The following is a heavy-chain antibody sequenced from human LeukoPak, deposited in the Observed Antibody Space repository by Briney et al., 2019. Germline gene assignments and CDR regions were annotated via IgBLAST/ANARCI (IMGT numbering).Heavy chain of an antibody. V-gene: IGHV3-23*01. CDR3: AKHSHDGSAPYYEVQFDS. D-gene: IGHD3-22*01. CDR2: TSSSDDGK. Sequence: GGSLRLSCTVSGFSLRSYAMSWVRRAPGKGLEWVSATSSSDDGKYYADSVRGRFTISRDNSKNTVYLQMNSLRAEDTAVYYCAKHSHDGSAPYYEVQFDSWGQGTLVTVSS. CDR1: GFSLRSYA. J-gene: IGHJ4*02.